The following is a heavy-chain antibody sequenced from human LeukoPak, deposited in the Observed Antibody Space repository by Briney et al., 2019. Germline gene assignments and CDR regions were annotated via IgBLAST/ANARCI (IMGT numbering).Heavy chain of an antibody. CDR2: IDRDGSRI. CDR1: GFTFSSYW. CDR3: VRGNDYGGPHY. J-gene: IGHJ4*02. D-gene: IGHD4-23*01. Sequence: PGGSLRLSCAVSGFTFSSYWMQWVRQAPGKGLVWVLRIDRDGSRINYADSVKGRFTISRDNGKNTLFLQMNSLRAEDAAVYYCVRGNDYGGPHYWGQGTLVTVSS. V-gene: IGHV3-74*01.